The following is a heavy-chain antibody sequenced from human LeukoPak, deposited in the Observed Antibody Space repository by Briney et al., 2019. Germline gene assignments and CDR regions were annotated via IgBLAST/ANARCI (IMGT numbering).Heavy chain of an antibody. J-gene: IGHJ4*02. CDR2: IYFSGST. V-gene: IGHV4-39*01. Sequence: LRLSCAASGFTFSDYYMSWIRQPPGKGLEWIGSIYFSGSTYYNPSLKSRVTISVDTSKKQFSLKLSSVTAADTAVYYCARHGYSYGLWGQGTLVTVSS. D-gene: IGHD5-18*01. CDR1: GFTFSDYY. CDR3: ARHGYSYGL.